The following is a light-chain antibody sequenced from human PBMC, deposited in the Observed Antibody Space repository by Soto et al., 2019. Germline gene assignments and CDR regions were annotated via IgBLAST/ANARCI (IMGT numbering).Light chain of an antibody. J-gene: IGLJ1*01. Sequence: QSVLTQPASVSGSPGQSITISCTGTSRDVGIYNLVSWYQLHPGKVPKLIIYEDTKRPSGISSRFSGSESGITAFLTISGLQAGDEADYYCCSYAGSSTYVFGTGTKLTVL. CDR3: CSYAGSSTYV. CDR2: EDT. CDR1: SRDVGIYNL. V-gene: IGLV2-23*01.